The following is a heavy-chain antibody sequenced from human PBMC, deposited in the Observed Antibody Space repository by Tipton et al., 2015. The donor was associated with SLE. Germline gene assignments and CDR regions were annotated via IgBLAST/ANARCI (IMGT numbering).Heavy chain of an antibody. J-gene: IGHJ3*02. CDR1: GYSISSGYY. CDR2: IYHSGST. D-gene: IGHD1-26*01. V-gene: IGHV4-38-2*01. CDR3: ARGELVGGAFDI. Sequence: TLSLTCAVSGYSISSGYYWGWIRQPPGKGLEWIGSIYHSGSTYYNPSLKSRVTVSVDTSKNQFSLKLSSVTAADTAVYYCARGELVGGAFDIWGQGTMVTVSS.